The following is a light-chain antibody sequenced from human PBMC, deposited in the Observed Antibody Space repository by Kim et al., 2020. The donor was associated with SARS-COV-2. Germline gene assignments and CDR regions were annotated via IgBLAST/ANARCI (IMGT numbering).Light chain of an antibody. J-gene: IGLJ2*01. V-gene: IGLV1-47*01. CDR1: SSNIGSNY. CDR3: AAWDDSLSGVV. Sequence: ELTQPPSASGTPGQRVTISCSGSSSNIGSNYVYWYQQLPGTAPKLLIYRNNQRPSGVPDRFSGSKSGTSASLVISGLRSEDEADYYCAAWDDSLSGVVFGGGTQLTVL. CDR2: RNN.